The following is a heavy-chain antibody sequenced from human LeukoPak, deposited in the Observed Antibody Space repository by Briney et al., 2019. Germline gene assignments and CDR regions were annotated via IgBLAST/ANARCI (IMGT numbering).Heavy chain of an antibody. CDR2: VYYSGST. CDR3: AREEECSGGSCYSYGWFDP. V-gene: IGHV4-59*01. CDR1: GGSISTYY. J-gene: IGHJ5*02. D-gene: IGHD2-15*01. Sequence: PSETLSLTCTVSGGSISTYYWSWIRQPPGKGLEWIGNVYYSGSTNYNPSLKSRVTISVDTSNNQFSLKLSSVTAADTAVYYCAREEECSGGSCYSYGWFDPWGQGTLVIVSS.